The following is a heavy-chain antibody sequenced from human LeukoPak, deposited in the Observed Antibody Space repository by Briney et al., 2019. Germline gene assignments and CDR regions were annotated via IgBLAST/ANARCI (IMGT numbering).Heavy chain of an antibody. CDR2: IIPIFGTA. Sequence: ASVKVSCKASGGTFSSYAISWVRQAPGQGLEWMGGIIPIFGTANYAQKFQGRVTITADESTSTAYMELSSLRSEDTVVYYCATAGIVVVPAADSRRAKYYYYYMDVWGKGTTVTISS. J-gene: IGHJ6*03. V-gene: IGHV1-69*13. D-gene: IGHD2-2*01. CDR1: GGTFSSYA. CDR3: ATAGIVVVPAADSRRAKYYYYYMDV.